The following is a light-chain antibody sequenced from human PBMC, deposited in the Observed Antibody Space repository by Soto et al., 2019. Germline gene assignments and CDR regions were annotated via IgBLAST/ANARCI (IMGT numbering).Light chain of an antibody. CDR2: AAS. CDR1: QSMRTY. Sequence: DIQMTQSPASLSASVGDRVTITCRASQSMRTYLNWYQQKPGKAPNLLIHAASSLQSGVPSRFSGSGSGTDFTLIISSLQPEDFATYYCQQSYSTPWTFGQGTKVEIK. J-gene: IGKJ1*01. V-gene: IGKV1-39*01. CDR3: QQSYSTPWT.